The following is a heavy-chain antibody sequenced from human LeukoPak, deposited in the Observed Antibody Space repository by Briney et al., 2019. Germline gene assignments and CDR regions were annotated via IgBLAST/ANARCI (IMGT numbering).Heavy chain of an antibody. V-gene: IGHV4-59*01. Sequence: SETLSLTCTVSGGSIRGFFWSWIRQPPGKGLEWIGYIFYSGGTYYNPSLMSRVTISVDMSTNQFSLKLTSVTAADTAVYYCARHDHGGNSAWFDPWGQGTLVTVSS. J-gene: IGHJ5*02. CDR2: IFYSGGT. CDR1: GGSIRGFF. D-gene: IGHD4-23*01. CDR3: ARHDHGGNSAWFDP.